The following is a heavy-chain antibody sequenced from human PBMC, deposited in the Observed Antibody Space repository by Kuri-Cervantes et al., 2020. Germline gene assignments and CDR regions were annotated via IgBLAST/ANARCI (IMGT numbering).Heavy chain of an antibody. CDR2: IYSGGST. V-gene: IGHV4-59*12. D-gene: IGHD6-13*01. CDR1: GGSISNYY. Sequence: SETLSLTCTVSGGSISNYYWSWIRQPPGKGLEWIAYIYSGGSTNYNPSLKSRVTISVDTSKNQFSLKLSSVTAADTAVYYCARGRTQGSSWLPEDYWGQGTLVTVSS. J-gene: IGHJ4*02. CDR3: ARGRTQGSSWLPEDY.